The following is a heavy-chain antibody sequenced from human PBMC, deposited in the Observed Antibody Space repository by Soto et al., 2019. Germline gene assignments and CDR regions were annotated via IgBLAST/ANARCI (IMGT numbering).Heavy chain of an antibody. V-gene: IGHV3-11*06. D-gene: IGHD2-2*02. CDR3: ARGYCSSTSCYNPRTGTTSNWFDP. Sequence: LSLTCAASGFTFSDYYMSWIRQAPGKGLEWVSYISSSSSYTNYADSVKGRFTISRDNAKNSLYLQMNSLRAEDTAVYYCARGYCSSTSCYNPRTGTTSNWFDPWGQGTLVTVSS. CDR2: ISSSSSYT. J-gene: IGHJ5*02. CDR1: GFTFSDYY.